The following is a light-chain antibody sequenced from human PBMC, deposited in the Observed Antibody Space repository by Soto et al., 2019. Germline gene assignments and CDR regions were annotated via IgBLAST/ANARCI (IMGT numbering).Light chain of an antibody. CDR2: GAS. V-gene: IGKV3-15*01. CDR1: QSINSN. CDR3: QQYSNWWS. Sequence: EIVMTQSPATLSVSPGERATLSCRASQSINSNLAWYQQKPCQAPRLLIYGASTRATGVPARFSGSGSGTEFTLTISSLQSEDFAVYYCQQYSNWWSFGQGTKVDLK. J-gene: IGKJ1*01.